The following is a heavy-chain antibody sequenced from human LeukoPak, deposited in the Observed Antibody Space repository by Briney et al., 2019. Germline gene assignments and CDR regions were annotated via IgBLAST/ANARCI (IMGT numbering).Heavy chain of an antibody. CDR2: IYYSGST. D-gene: IGHD1-1*01. CDR1: GGSVSSGSYY. Sequence: SETLSLTCTVSGGSVSSGSYYWSWIRQPPGKGLEWIGYIYYSGSTNYNPSLKSRVTISVDTSKNQFSLKLSSVTAADTAVYYCAGRTYYYYGMDVWGQGTTVTVSS. CDR3: AGRTYYYYGMDV. J-gene: IGHJ6*02. V-gene: IGHV4-61*01.